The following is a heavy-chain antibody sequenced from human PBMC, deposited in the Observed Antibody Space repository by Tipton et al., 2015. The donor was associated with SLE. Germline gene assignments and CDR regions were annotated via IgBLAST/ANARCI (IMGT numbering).Heavy chain of an antibody. Sequence: TLSLTCTVSGGSISSYYWSWIRQPPGKGLEWIGYIYYSGSTNYNPSLKSRVTISVDTSKNQFSLKLSSVTAADTAVYYCARDRDLFCSGGSCYSLSFDLWGRGPLFTVSS. CDR1: GGSISSYY. CDR3: ARDRDLFCSGGSCYSLSFDL. CDR2: IYYSGST. V-gene: IGHV4-59*01. D-gene: IGHD2-15*01. J-gene: IGHJ2*01.